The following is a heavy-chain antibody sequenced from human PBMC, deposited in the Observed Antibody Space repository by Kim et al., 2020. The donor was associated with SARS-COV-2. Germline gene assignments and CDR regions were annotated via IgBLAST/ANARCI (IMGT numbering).Heavy chain of an antibody. D-gene: IGHD6-13*01. Sequence: SETLSLTCTVSGGSISSSSYYWGWIRQPPGKGLEWIGSIYYSGSTYYNPSLKSRVTISVDTSKNQFSLKLSSVTAADTAVYYCARHVGAAAGRGGNWFDPWGQGTLVTVSS. V-gene: IGHV4-39*01. CDR3: ARHVGAAAGRGGNWFDP. CDR1: GGSISSSSYY. J-gene: IGHJ5*02. CDR2: IYYSGST.